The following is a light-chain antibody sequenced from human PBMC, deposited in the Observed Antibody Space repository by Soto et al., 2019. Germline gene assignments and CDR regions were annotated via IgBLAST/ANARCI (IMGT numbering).Light chain of an antibody. CDR2: AAS. V-gene: IGKV1-39*01. CDR1: QSITGY. J-gene: IGKJ1*01. CDR3: QQSYSTVWT. Sequence: DIQMTQSPSSLSASVGDRVTITCRASQSITGYLNWYQQKPGKAPKLLIYAASSLQSGVPSRFSGSGSGTDFTLTISSLQPEDFATYYCQQSYSTVWTFGQGTKVDI.